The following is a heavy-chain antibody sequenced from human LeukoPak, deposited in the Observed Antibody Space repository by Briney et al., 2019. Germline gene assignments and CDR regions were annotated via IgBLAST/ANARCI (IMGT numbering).Heavy chain of an antibody. CDR2: INIDGSGT. CDR3: TRDTTCGMDV. CDR1: GFTFSSYW. V-gene: IGHV3-74*01. J-gene: IGHJ6*02. D-gene: IGHD1-1*01. Sequence: GGSLRLSCAATGFTFSSYWMHWVRQSPGKGLVWVSRINIDGSGTSYADSVKGRFTISRDNTKNTLYLQMNSLRVEDTAVYYCTRDTTCGMDVWGQGTTVTVSS.